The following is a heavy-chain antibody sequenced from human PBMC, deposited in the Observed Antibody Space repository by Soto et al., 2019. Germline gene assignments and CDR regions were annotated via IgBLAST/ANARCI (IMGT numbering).Heavy chain of an antibody. CDR3: AREDDYGYRYINYGLDV. D-gene: IGHD4-17*01. Sequence: GGSLRLSCAASGFTFNIYALHWVRQTPGKGLEWVAVISFDGTKKYYSDSVKGRFTISRDNLKNTLYLQMNNLRVEDAALYFCAREDDYGYRYINYGLDVWGQGTTVTVSS. CDR2: ISFDGTKK. CDR1: GFTFNIYA. V-gene: IGHV3-30-3*01. J-gene: IGHJ6*02.